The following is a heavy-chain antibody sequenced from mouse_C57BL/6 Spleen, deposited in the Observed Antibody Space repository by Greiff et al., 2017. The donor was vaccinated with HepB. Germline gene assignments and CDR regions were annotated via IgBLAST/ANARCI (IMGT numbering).Heavy chain of an antibody. CDR3: ARGEVYSNYPAWFAY. V-gene: IGHV3-6*01. D-gene: IGHD2-5*01. CDR2: ISYDGSN. Sequence: EVQLQESGPGLVKPSQSLSLTCSVTGYSITSGYYWNWIRQFPGNKLEWMGYISYDGSNNYNPSLKNRISITRDTSKNQFFLKLNSVTTEDTATYYCARGEVYSNYPAWFAYWGQGTLVTVSA. CDR1: GYSITSGYY. J-gene: IGHJ3*01.